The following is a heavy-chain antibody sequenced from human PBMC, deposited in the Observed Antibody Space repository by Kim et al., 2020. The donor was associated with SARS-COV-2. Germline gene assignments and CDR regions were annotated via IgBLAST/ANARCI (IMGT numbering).Heavy chain of an antibody. Sequence: SETLSLTCAVYGGSFSGYYWSWIRQPPGKGLEWIGEINHSGSTNYNPSLKSRVTISVDTSKNQFSLKLSSVTAADTAVYYCAIDVGTFGGVIDYGMDVWGQGTTVTVSS. CDR1: GGSFSGYY. D-gene: IGHD3-16*02. V-gene: IGHV4-34*01. J-gene: IGHJ6*02. CDR3: AIDVGTFGGVIDYGMDV. CDR2: INHSGST.